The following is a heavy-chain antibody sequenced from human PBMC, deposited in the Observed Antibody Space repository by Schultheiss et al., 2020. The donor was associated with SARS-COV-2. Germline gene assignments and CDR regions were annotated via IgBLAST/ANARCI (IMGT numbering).Heavy chain of an antibody. D-gene: IGHD3-3*01. CDR3: AREEEAYYDFWSGYSRSSSDYYFDN. CDR1: GFVFSNYR. CDR2: ISGDGTSI. V-gene: IGHV3-21*06. J-gene: IGHJ4*02. Sequence: GGSLRLSCAASGFVFSNYRMNWVRQPPGKGLEWVSSISGDGTSIYYADSVKGRFTISRDNAKNSFYLQMNSLRAEDTAVYYCAREEEAYYDFWSGYSRSSSDYYFDNWGQGTLVTVSS.